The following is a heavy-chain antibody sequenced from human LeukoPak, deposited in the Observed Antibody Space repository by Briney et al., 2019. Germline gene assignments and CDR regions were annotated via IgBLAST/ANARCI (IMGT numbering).Heavy chain of an antibody. CDR1: GGTFSSYA. CDR2: INPSGGST. D-gene: IGHD6-13*01. Sequence: ASVKVSFKASGGTFSSYAISWVRQAPGQGRGWMGIINPSGGSTSYAQKFQGRVTMTRDTSTSTVYMELSSLRSEDTAVYYCARDPAAGTTEFDYWGQGTLVTVSS. CDR3: ARDPAAGTTEFDY. V-gene: IGHV1-46*01. J-gene: IGHJ4*02.